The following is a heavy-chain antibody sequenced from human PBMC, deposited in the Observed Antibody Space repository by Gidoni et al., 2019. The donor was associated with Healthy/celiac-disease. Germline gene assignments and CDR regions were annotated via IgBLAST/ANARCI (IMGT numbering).Heavy chain of an antibody. CDR3: AGGGGGGRDGYNTGTDY. Sequence: QVQLVQSGAEVKKPGSSVKVSCKASGGTFRSYAISWVRQAPGQGLEGMGGIIPTLGPANYAQKFQGRVTITADESTSTAYMELSSLRSEDTAVYYCAGGGGGGRDGYNTGTDYWGQGTLVTVSS. CDR2: IIPTLGPA. J-gene: IGHJ4*02. D-gene: IGHD5-12*01. CDR1: GGTFRSYA. V-gene: IGHV1-69*01.